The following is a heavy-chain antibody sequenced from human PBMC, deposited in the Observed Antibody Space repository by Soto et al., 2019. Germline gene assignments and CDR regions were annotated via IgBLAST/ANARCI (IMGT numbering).Heavy chain of an antibody. V-gene: IGHV4-31*03. CDR3: ARNRGYGSGSYYFDY. CDR2: IYYSGST. J-gene: IGHJ4*02. Sequence: SETLSLTCTVSGGSISSGGYYWSWIRQHPGKGLEWIGYIYYSGSTYYNPSLKSRVTISVDTSKNQFSLKLSSVTAADTAVYYRARNRGYGSGSYYFDYWGQGTLVTVSS. CDR1: GGSISSGGYY. D-gene: IGHD3-10*01.